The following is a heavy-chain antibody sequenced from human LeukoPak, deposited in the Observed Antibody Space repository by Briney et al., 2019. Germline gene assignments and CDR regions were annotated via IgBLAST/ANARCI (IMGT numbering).Heavy chain of an antibody. D-gene: IGHD3-16*01. CDR3: ARVGLGELAGPNYFDY. V-gene: IGHV1-69*13. CDR1: GGTFSSYA. Sequence: AASVTVSFTASGGTFSSYAISWVRQAPGQGLEWMGGIIPIFGTANYAQKFQGRVTITADESTSTAYMELSSLRSEDTAVYYCARVGLGELAGPNYFDYWGQGTLVTVSS. J-gene: IGHJ4*02. CDR2: IIPIFGTA.